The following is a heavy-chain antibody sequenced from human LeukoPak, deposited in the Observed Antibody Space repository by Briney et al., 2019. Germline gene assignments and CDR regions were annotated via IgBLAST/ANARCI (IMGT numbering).Heavy chain of an antibody. CDR1: DGSISIYY. CDR2: IYNSGSST. V-gene: IGHV4-59*01. Sequence: SETLSLTCTVSDGSISIYYWNWIRQPPGKGLEWIGYIYNSGSSTIYNPSLQSRVTISVDMSKNQFSLRLSSVTAADTAVYFCVRHRELTYWGQGILVTVSS. D-gene: IGHD3-10*01. J-gene: IGHJ4*02. CDR3: VRHRELTY.